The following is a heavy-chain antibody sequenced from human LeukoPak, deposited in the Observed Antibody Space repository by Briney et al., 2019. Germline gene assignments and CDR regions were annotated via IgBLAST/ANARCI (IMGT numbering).Heavy chain of an antibody. CDR3: AREAVTTFRSFSHYYGVDV. V-gene: IGHV4-39*07. CDR1: GGSIIKSRYY. Sequence: SETPSLTCTVSGGSIIKSRYYWGWIRQSPGKGLEWIGSVYYSGSTNYNPSLKSRVTISVDTSKNQFSLKLSSVTAADTAVYYCAREAVTTFRSFSHYYGVDVWGQGTTVTVSS. J-gene: IGHJ6*02. D-gene: IGHD4-17*01. CDR2: VYYSGST.